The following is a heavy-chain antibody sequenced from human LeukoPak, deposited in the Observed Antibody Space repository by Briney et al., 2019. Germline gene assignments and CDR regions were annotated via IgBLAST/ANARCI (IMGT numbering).Heavy chain of an antibody. J-gene: IGHJ1*01. Sequence: ASVKVSCKASGYTFGNYAMNWVRQAPGQGLEWMGWIDTNTGNPTYAQGFTGRSVFSLDTSVSTAYLQISTLKTEDTAVYFCATVTGNDYLQHWGQGTLVTVSS. D-gene: IGHD3-9*01. CDR3: ATVTGNDYLQH. CDR2: IDTNTGNP. CDR1: GYTFGNYA. V-gene: IGHV7-4-1*02.